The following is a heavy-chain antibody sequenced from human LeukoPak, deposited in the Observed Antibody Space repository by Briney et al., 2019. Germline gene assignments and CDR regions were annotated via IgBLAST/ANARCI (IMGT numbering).Heavy chain of an antibody. CDR2: MKQDGREK. J-gene: IGHJ4*02. CDR3: ARDDVGALDY. D-gene: IGHD3-16*01. V-gene: IGHV3-7*01. Sequence: PGGSLRLSCAASGFTFSAYWMAWVRPAPGKGLEWVSNMKQDGREKHYVDSVKGRFTISRDNARNSLYLQMNSLRAEDSAVYYCARDDVGALDYWGQGTLVTVSS. CDR1: GFTFSAYW.